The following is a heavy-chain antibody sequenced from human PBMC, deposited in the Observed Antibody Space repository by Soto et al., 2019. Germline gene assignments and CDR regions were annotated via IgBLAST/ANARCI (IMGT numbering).Heavy chain of an antibody. CDR1: GDSITSYN. CDR3: ARGERLGLDY. V-gene: IGHV4-59*01. Sequence: SETLSLTCTVSGDSITSYNWNWLRQPPGKALEWIGYVYSSGSTNYNPSLKSRVTISVDTSRNQFSLKVNSVTAADTAVYYCARGERLGLDYWGQGTLVTVSS. D-gene: IGHD6-19*01. J-gene: IGHJ4*02. CDR2: VYSSGST.